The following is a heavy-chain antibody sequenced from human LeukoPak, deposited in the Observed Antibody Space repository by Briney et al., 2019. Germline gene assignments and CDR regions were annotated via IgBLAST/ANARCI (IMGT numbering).Heavy chain of an antibody. D-gene: IGHD5-18*01. V-gene: IGHV3-21*01. Sequence: GGSLRLSCAASQFTFSSYSMNWVRQAPGKGLEWVSSISSSSSYIYYADSVKGRFTISRDNAKNSLYLQMNSLRAEDTAVYYCARGIQLWLLDYWGQGTLVTVSS. CDR3: ARGIQLWLLDY. J-gene: IGHJ4*02. CDR2: ISSSSSYI. CDR1: QFTFSSYS.